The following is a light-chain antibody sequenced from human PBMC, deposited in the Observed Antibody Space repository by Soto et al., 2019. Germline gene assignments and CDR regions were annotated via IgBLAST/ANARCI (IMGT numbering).Light chain of an antibody. V-gene: IGKV1-5*01. CDR1: QSISSW. CDR3: QHYNSYSEA. J-gene: IGKJ1*01. CDR2: DAS. Sequence: DIKMTQSASTLSASVGDRVTITCRASQSISSWLAWYQQKPGKAPKLLIYDASSLESGVPSRFSGSGSGTEFTLTISSLQPDDFATYYCQHYNSYSEAFAQGTKVDIK.